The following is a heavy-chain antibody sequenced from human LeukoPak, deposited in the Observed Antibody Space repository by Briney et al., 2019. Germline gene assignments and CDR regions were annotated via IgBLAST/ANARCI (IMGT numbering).Heavy chain of an antibody. D-gene: IGHD5-24*01. Sequence: GGSLRLSCAASGFTVSSIYMSWVRQVPRKGLAGVAVIYSGGDTYYADSVKGRFTISRDNSKNTLYLQMNSLRAEDTAVYYCARAGTRWPHGDFDYWGQGTLVTVSS. CDR1: GFTVSSIY. CDR2: IYSGGDT. V-gene: IGHV3-53*01. J-gene: IGHJ4*02. CDR3: ARAGTRWPHGDFDY.